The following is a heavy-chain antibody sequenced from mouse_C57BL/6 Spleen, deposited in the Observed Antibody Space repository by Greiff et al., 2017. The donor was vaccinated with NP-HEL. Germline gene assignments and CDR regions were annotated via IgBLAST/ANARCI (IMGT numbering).Heavy chain of an antibody. CDR1: GYTFTSYW. V-gene: IGHV1-64*01. CDR3: ARGYDGYYNFDY. J-gene: IGHJ2*01. Sequence: VQLHQPGAELVKPGASVKLSCKASGYTFTSYWMHWVKQRPGQGLEWIGMIHPNSGSTNYNEKFKSKATLTVDKSSSTAYMQLSSLTSEDSAVYYCARGYDGYYNFDYWGQGTTLTVSS. D-gene: IGHD2-3*01. CDR2: IHPNSGST.